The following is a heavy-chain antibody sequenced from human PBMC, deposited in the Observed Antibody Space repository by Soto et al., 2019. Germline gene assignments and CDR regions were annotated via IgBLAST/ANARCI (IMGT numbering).Heavy chain of an antibody. D-gene: IGHD3-3*01. V-gene: IGHV3-74*01. J-gene: IGHJ4*02. Sequence: GGSLRLSCAASGFTCSSYWMHWVRQAPGKGLVWVSRINSDGSNTNYADSVKGRFTISRDNSKNTLYLQMNSLRVEDTAVYYCARALDFWSACFDYWGQGSLVTVSS. CDR1: GFTCSSYW. CDR3: ARALDFWSACFDY. CDR2: INSDGSNT.